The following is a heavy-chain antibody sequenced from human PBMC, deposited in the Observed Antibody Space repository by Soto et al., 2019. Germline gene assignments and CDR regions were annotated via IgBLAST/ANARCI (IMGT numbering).Heavy chain of an antibody. CDR2: ISSSSSYI. J-gene: IGHJ3*02. CDR3: ARDYGSGSYLDAFDI. Sequence: GGSLRLSCAASGFTFSSYSMNWVRQAPGKGLEWVSSISSSSSYIYYADSVKGRCTISRDNAKNSLYLQVNSLRAEDAAVYYCARDYGSGSYLDAFDILGQGTMVNGS. V-gene: IGHV3-21*01. D-gene: IGHD3-10*01. CDR1: GFTFSSYS.